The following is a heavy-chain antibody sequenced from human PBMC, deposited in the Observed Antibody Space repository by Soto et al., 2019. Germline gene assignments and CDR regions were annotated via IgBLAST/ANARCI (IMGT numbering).Heavy chain of an antibody. CDR1: GYTLTELS. D-gene: IGHD3-3*01. J-gene: IGHJ6*01. CDR3: ATLWGYDFWSGYSWYGMDV. CDR2: FDPEDGET. V-gene: IGHV1-24*01. Sequence: ASVKVSCKVSGYTLTELSMHWVRQAPGKGLERMGGFDPEDGETIYAQKFQGRVTMTEDTSTDTAYMELSSLRSEGTAVYYCATLWGYDFWSGYSWYGMDVWGQGTTVTVSS.